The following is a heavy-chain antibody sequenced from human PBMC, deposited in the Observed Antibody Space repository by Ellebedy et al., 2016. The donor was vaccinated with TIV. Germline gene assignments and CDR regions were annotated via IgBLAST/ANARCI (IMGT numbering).Heavy chain of an antibody. J-gene: IGHJ2*01. D-gene: IGHD3-9*01. CDR3: VSRTARLDWFFDL. CDR1: GFTVSGHY. V-gene: IGHV3-66*01. Sequence: GESLKISCVVSGFTVSGHYFTWVRQPPGKGLEWISLIYGDGSTSNADAVRGRFTMSRDISRNTVHLQMNGLRADDTAMYYCVSRTARLDWFFDLWGRGTLVTVSS. CDR2: IYGDGST.